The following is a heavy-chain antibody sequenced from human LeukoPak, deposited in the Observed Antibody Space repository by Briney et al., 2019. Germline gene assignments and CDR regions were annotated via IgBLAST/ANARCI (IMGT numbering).Heavy chain of an antibody. CDR1: GFTFSTYS. D-gene: IGHD5-12*01. J-gene: IGHJ4*02. Sequence: GSLSLSCAASGFTFSTYSMNWVRPAPGKGLEWVSSITTSSSHIYYADSVKGRFTISRDNAKNSLYLQMHSLRAEDTAVYYCARDYDGDYWGQGTLVTVSS. CDR3: ARDYDGDY. V-gene: IGHV3-21*01. CDR2: ITTSSSHI.